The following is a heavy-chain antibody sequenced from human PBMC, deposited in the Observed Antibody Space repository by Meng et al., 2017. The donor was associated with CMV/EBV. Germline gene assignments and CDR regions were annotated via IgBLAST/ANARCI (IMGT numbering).Heavy chain of an antibody. Sequence: GGSLRLSCAASGFIFNNYGLHWVRQAPGKGLEWVAFIRYDGNNKYNAESVKGRFTISRDNSKNTLYLQMNSLRTEDTAMHYCEKEAPYNWNTFDIWGQGTMVTVSS. V-gene: IGHV3-30*02. CDR2: IRYDGNNK. J-gene: IGHJ3*02. CDR1: GFIFNNYG. D-gene: IGHD1/OR15-1a*01. CDR3: EKEAPYNWNTFDI.